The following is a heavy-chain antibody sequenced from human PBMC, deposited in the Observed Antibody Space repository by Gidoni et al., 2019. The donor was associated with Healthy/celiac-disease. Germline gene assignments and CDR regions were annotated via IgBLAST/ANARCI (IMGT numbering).Heavy chain of an antibody. J-gene: IGHJ4*02. V-gene: IGHV4-4*07. CDR1: GGSIRIYH. CDR2: IKTSGST. CDR3: AREKEYCDFWSGYYIVQSLPYYFDY. D-gene: IGHD3-3*01. Sequence: QVQLQESGPGLVKPSETLSLTCTVPGGSIRIYHSSWIRHPAGKGLEWIGRIKTSGSTNYTPSLKSRVTMSVDTSKNQFSLKLSSVTAADTAVYYCAREKEYCDFWSGYYIVQSLPYYFDYWGQGTLVTVSS.